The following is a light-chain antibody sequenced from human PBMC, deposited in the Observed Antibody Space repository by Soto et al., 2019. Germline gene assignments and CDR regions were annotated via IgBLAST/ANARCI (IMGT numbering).Light chain of an antibody. J-gene: IGKJ4*01. Sequence: MTQSPLSLPVTPGEPASICCRSSQSLLHSNGYNYLNWYQQKPGKAPKLLIYDASNLETGVPSRFSGSGSGTDFTFTISSLQPEDIATYYCQQYDNPSLTFGGGTKVDIK. CDR1: QSLLHSNGYNY. CDR2: DAS. V-gene: IGKV1-33*01. CDR3: QQYDNPSLT.